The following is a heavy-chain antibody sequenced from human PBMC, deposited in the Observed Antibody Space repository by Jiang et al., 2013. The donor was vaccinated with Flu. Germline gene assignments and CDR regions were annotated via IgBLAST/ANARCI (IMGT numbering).Heavy chain of an antibody. V-gene: IGHV1-8*01. CDR3: ARNPLYYDSSGYYFVSEYYFDY. D-gene: IGHD3-22*01. CDR1: GYTFTSYD. J-gene: IGHJ4*02. Sequence: SGAEVKKPGASVKVSCKASGYTFTSYDINWVRQATGQGLEWMGWMNPNSGNTGYAQKFQGRVTMTRNTSISTAYMELSSLRSEDTAMYYCARNPLYYDSSGYYFVSEYYFDYWGQGTLVTVSS. CDR2: MNPNSGNT.